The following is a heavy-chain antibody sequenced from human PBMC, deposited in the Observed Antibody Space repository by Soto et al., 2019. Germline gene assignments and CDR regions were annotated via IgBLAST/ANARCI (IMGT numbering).Heavy chain of an antibody. J-gene: IGHJ4*02. CDR2: ISPHNFNT. CDR1: GYTFTHFY. Sequence: GASVKVSCKASGYTFTHFYITWVRQAPGQGLEWMGAISPHNFNTNYAQKFRGRVTLTTEKSTNTAYMDLRSLTSDDKAVYYCARDEGGYDILTGYYKAHHFDYWGQGGPVTVSS. CDR3: ARDEGGYDILTGYYKAHHFDY. V-gene: IGHV1-18*01. D-gene: IGHD3-9*01.